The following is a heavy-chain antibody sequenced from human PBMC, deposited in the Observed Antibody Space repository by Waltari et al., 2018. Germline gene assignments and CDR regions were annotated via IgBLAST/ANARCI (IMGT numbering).Heavy chain of an antibody. CDR3: ARPFYGDRGLDV. CDR2: IYYSGST. Sequence: QVQLQESGPGLVKPSETLSLTCTVSGGSIRSYYWSWIRQPPGKGLEWIGYIYYSGSTNYNPSLKSRVTISVDTSKNQFSLKLSSVTAADTAVYYCARPFYGDRGLDVWGQGTTVTVSS. J-gene: IGHJ6*02. D-gene: IGHD4-17*01. CDR1: GGSIRSYY. V-gene: IGHV4-59*01.